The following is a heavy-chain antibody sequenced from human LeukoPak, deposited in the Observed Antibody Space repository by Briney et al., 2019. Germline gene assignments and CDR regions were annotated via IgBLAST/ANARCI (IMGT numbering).Heavy chain of an antibody. CDR3: ARRYCRGTSCFHYFDY. CDR1: GGSFSGYY. V-gene: IGHV4-34*01. CDR2: INHSGST. Sequence: PSETLSLTCAVYGGSFSGYYWSWIRQPPGKGLEWIGEINHSGSTNYNPSLKSRVTISIDTSKNQFSLKLNSVTAADAAVYYCARRYCRGTSCFHYFDYWGQGTLVTVSS. D-gene: IGHD2-2*01. J-gene: IGHJ4*02.